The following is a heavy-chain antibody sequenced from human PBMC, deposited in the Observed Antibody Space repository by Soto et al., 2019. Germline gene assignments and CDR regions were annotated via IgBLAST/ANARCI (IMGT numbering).Heavy chain of an antibody. CDR1: VYTFTHYY. D-gene: IGHD5-18*01. Sequence: XSVKVSCKASVYTFTHYYIHWVRQAPGQGLEWMGIINPNGGITTYAQKFRAGFTMTRDTSTSTVYLELSSLRSEDSAIYYCATSVNSAMAFDYWGQGTLVTVS. J-gene: IGHJ4*02. V-gene: IGHV1-46*01. CDR3: ATSVNSAMAFDY. CDR2: INPNGGIT.